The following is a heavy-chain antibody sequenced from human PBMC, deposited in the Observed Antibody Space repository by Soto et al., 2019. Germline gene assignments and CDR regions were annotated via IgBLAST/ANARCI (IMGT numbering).Heavy chain of an antibody. CDR3: ARGLYSGWHYFDY. CDR2: ISSSTPYI. J-gene: IGHJ4*02. Sequence: GGSLRLSCAASGFIFNSYSMHWDRQAPGKGLEWVSSISSSTPYIYYADSVKGRFTISRDNAKNTLYLQMNSLRAEDTAVYYCARGLYSGWHYFDYWGQGSLGTVAS. CDR1: GFIFNSYS. D-gene: IGHD5-12*01. V-gene: IGHV3-21*01.